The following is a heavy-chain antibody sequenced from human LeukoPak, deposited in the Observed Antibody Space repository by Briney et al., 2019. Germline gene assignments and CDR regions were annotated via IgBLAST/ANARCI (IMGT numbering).Heavy chain of an antibody. D-gene: IGHD2-15*01. CDR3: ARAPYCIGGSCRFDY. CDR1: GFTSSSYW. CDR2: IKQDGSEK. V-gene: IGHV3-7*03. J-gene: IGHJ4*02. Sequence: AGGSLRLSCAVSGFTSSSYWMSWVRQAPGKGLEWVANIKQDGSEKYYVDSVKGRFTISIDNAKNSLYLQMNSLRAEDTAVYYCARAPYCIGGSCRFDYWGQGTLVTVSS.